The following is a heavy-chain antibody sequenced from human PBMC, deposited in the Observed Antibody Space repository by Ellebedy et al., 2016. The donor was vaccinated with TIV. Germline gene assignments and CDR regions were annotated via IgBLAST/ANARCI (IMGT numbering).Heavy chain of an antibody. D-gene: IGHD7-27*01. CDR3: ARDMGWGNERLNEPFDF. CDR2: ISHSSLNI. CDR1: GFSFSTYS. J-gene: IGHJ3*01. Sequence: GESLKIPCAASGFSFSTYSMNWVRQAPGKGLEWVSYISHSSLNINYADSVKGLFTISRDHGNSSLYLQMNSLRAEDTATYYCARDMGWGNERLNEPFDFWGQGTKVTVSS. V-gene: IGHV3-48*04.